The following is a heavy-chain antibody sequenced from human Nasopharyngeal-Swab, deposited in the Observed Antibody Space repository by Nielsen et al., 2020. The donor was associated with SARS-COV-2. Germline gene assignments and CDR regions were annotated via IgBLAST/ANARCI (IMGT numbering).Heavy chain of an antibody. Sequence: LSLTCAASGFTFSSYAMHWVRQAPGKGLEWVTVISYDGSNKYYADSVKGRFTISRDNSKNTLYLQMNSLRAEDTAVYYCAREDEAQRYGSGTYYYYYYMDVWGKGTTVTVSS. CDR2: ISYDGSNK. CDR3: AREDEAQRYGSGTYYYYYYMDV. CDR1: GFTFSSYA. D-gene: IGHD3-10*01. J-gene: IGHJ6*03. V-gene: IGHV3-30-3*01.